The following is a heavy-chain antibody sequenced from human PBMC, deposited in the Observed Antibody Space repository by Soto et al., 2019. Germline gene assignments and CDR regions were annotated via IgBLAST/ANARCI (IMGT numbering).Heavy chain of an antibody. CDR3: ARPSIHYYFDY. V-gene: IGHV4-39*01. J-gene: IGHJ4*02. Sequence: PSETLSLTCTVSGGSITSSSYYWGWIRQPPGKGLEWIGSIYYSGSTYYNPSLKSRVTISVDTSKNQFSLKLSSVTAADTDVYYCARPSIHYYFDYWGQGTLVTVSS. D-gene: IGHD2-2*01. CDR1: GGSITSSSYY. CDR2: IYYSGST.